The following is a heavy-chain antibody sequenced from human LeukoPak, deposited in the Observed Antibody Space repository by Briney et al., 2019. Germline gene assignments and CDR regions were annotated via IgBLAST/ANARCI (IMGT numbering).Heavy chain of an antibody. V-gene: IGHV3-30*02. CDR3: VKAMGPGYSYGLDALDI. J-gene: IGHJ3*02. CDR2: IWHGGSNE. Sequence: GGSLRLSCAASGFTFSTYGMHWVRQAPGKGLEWVAVIWHGGSNEYYADSVKGRFTISRDNSKNTLYLQMNSLRVEDTAVYYCVKAMGPGYSYGLDALDIWGQGTMVTVSS. D-gene: IGHD5-18*01. CDR1: GFTFSTYG.